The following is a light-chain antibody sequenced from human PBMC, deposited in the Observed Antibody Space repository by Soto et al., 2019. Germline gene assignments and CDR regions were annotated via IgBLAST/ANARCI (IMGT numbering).Light chain of an antibody. V-gene: IGKV1-39*01. CDR1: QDISNY. CDR3: QQTSSSPWT. CDR2: GAS. J-gene: IGKJ1*01. Sequence: DIQMTQSPSSLSASVGDRVTITCQASQDISNYLNWYQQKPGKAPKLLIYGASSLHSGVPSRFSGSGSGTDFTLTISSLQPEDFATYYCQQTSSSPWTFGQGTKVDI.